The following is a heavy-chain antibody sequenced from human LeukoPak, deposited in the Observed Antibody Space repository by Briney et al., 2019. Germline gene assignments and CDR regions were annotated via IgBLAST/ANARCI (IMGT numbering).Heavy chain of an antibody. D-gene: IGHD2-2*01. CDR3: AGEPDLNGIDY. Sequence: PSQTLSLTCNVPGVSISSSGYYWTWIRQPAGKGLEWIGRIYIDGITDYSPSLKSRLTISLDTSKNQFSLMLISVTAADTAIYYCAGEPDLNGIDYWGQGTLVTVSS. CDR2: IYIDGIT. CDR1: GVSISSSGYY. V-gene: IGHV4-61*02. J-gene: IGHJ4*02.